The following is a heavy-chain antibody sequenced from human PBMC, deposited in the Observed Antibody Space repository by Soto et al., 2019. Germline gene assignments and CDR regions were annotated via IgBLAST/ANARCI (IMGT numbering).Heavy chain of an antibody. CDR2: INPSGGST. Sequence: ASVKVSCKASGYTFTSYYMHWVRQAPGQGLEWMGIINPSGGSTSYAQKFQGRVTMTRDTSTSTVYMELSSLRSEDTAVYYCASVGGYDFGLDYYYGMDVWGQGTTVTVSS. J-gene: IGHJ6*02. D-gene: IGHD5-12*01. V-gene: IGHV1-46*01. CDR3: ASVGGYDFGLDYYYGMDV. CDR1: GYTFTSYY.